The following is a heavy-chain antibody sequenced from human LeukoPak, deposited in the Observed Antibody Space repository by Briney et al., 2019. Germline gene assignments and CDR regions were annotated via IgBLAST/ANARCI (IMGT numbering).Heavy chain of an antibody. CDR3: AKDANPRSYGSGKSLSADWFDP. CDR2: ISWNSGSI. Sequence: GGSLRLSCAASGFTLDDYAMHWVRHAPGKGLEWVSGISWNSGSIGYADSVKGRFTNSRHNAKNSLYLQMNTLRTEDTALYYCAKDANPRSYGSGKSLSADWFDPWGQGTLVTVSS. D-gene: IGHD3-10*01. CDR1: GFTLDDYA. J-gene: IGHJ5*02. V-gene: IGHV3-9*01.